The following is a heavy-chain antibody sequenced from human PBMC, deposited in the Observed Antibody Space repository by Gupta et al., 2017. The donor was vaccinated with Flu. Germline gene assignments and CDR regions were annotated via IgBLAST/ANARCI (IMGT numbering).Heavy chain of an antibody. V-gene: IGHV3-30*18. CDR2: ISYDGSIQ. D-gene: IGHD1-7*01. J-gene: IGHJ4*02. CDR3: AKGGLHNWNYDGDY. CDR1: AFTFSSYG. Sequence: QVQLVESGGGVVQPGGSLRLSCAASAFTFSSYGMHWVRQAPGKGLEWVAVISYDGSIQWFVDSVRGRFTISRDNSKNTLYLQMNNLRPEDTAVYYCAKGGLHNWNYDGDYWGQGTLVTVSS.